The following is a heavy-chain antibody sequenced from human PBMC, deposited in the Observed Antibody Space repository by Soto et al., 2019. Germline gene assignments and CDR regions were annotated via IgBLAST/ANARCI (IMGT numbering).Heavy chain of an antibody. CDR2: IYYSGSI. J-gene: IGHJ4*02. D-gene: IGHD4-17*01. V-gene: IGHV4-31*03. CDR3: ARGRLRDRFDY. Sequence: QVQLQESGPGLVKPSQTLSLISTVSGGSISSGGYYWNWIRQHPGKGLEWIGYIYYSGSIYHSGNTYYNSSLKSRVTISIDTSQNQFSLKLNSVTAADTAVYYCARGRLRDRFDYWGQGTLVTVSS. CDR1: GGSISSGGYY.